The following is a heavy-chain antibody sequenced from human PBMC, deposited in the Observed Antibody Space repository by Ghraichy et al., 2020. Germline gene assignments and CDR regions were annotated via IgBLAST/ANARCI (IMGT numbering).Heavy chain of an antibody. J-gene: IGHJ2*01. CDR1: GGSFSGYY. D-gene: IGHD6-19*01. CDR3: ARGTEQWLARGDYWYFDL. V-gene: IGHV4-34*01. Sequence: SETLSLTCAVYGGSFSGYYWSWIRQPPGKGLEWIGEINHSGSTNYNPSLKSRVTISVDTSKNQFSLKLSSVTAADTAVYYCARGTEQWLARGDYWYFDLWGRGTLVTVSS. CDR2: INHSGST.